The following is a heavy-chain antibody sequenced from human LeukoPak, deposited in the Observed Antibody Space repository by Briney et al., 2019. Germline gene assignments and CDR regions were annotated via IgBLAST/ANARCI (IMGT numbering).Heavy chain of an antibody. Sequence: SETLSLTCTVSGGSISSYYWSWIRQPPGKGLEWIGYIYYSGSTNYNPSLKSRVTISVDTSKNQFSLKLSSVTAADTAVYYCARDRSYDILTGYYYGMDVWGQGTTVTVSS. CDR3: ARDRSYDILTGYYYGMDV. D-gene: IGHD3-9*01. J-gene: IGHJ6*02. V-gene: IGHV4-59*01. CDR1: GGSISSYY. CDR2: IYYSGST.